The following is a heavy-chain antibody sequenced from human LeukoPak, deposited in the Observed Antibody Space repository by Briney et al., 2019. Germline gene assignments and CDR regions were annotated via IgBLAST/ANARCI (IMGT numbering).Heavy chain of an antibody. Sequence: ASVKVSCKASGYTFTDYYIHWVRQAPGQGLGWMGWINPDSGGTKYAQKFQGRVTMTRDTSISTAYMVLSTLRPDDTAVYYCARDRLAAAGTGGWGQGTLVIVSS. V-gene: IGHV1-2*02. J-gene: IGHJ4*02. CDR2: INPDSGGT. CDR1: GYTFTDYY. CDR3: ARDRLAAAGTGG. D-gene: IGHD6-13*01.